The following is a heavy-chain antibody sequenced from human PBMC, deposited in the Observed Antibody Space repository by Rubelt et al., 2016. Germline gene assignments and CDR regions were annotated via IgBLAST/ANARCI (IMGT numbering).Heavy chain of an antibody. J-gene: IGHJ4*02. CDR2: IYDSGST. V-gene: IGHV4-59*12. CDR1: GGSISSYY. D-gene: IGHD5-18*01. Sequence: QVQLQESGPGLVKPSETLSLTCTVSGGSISSYYWSWIRQPPGKGLEWIGYIYDSGSTNYNPSLKSRVPISVDTSKNQISLKLSSVTAADTAVYYCARGNTALVSLNYWGQGTLVTVSS. CDR3: ARGNTALVSLNY.